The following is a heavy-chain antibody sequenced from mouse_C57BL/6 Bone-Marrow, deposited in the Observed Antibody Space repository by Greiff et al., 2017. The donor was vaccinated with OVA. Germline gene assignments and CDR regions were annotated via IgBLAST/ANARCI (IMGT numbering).Heavy chain of an antibody. D-gene: IGHD2-3*01. CDR2: LDPSDSYT. J-gene: IGHJ4*01. CDR3: ARTVYDGYYEDD. Sequence: VQLQQPGAELVMPGASVKLSCKASGYTFTSYWMHWVKQRPGQGLEWIGELDPSDSYTNYNQKFKGKSTLTVDKSSSTAYMQLSSLTSEDSAVYYCARTVYDGYYEDDWGQGTSVTVSS. V-gene: IGHV1-69*01. CDR1: GYTFTSYW.